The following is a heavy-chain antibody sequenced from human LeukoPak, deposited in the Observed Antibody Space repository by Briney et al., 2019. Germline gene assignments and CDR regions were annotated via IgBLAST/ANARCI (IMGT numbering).Heavy chain of an antibody. V-gene: IGHV4-59*08. CDR1: GGSISGYY. J-gene: IGHJ4*02. Sequence: SETLSLTCTVSGGSISGYYWSWIRQPPGKGLEWIGYIYYSGSTNYNPSLKSRVTMSVVKSKNLFSLNLSSVTAADTAVYYCARHGTDYWGQGTLVTVSS. CDR2: IYYSGST. CDR3: ARHGTDY.